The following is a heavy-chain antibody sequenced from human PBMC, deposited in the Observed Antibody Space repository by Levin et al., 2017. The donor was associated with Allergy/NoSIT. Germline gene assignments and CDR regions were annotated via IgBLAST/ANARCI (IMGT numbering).Heavy chain of an antibody. J-gene: IGHJ5*01. CDR2: INPNSGGT. D-gene: IGHD2-8*02. V-gene: IGHV1-2*02. CDR3: ARDKSYRDTGGSYDS. Sequence: GASVKVSCKASGYSFSDYYIHWVRQAPGQGLEWMGRINPNSGGTNYAQTFQGRVTMTRDTSTCSAYMELSRLTSDDTAVYYCARDKSYRDTGGSYDSWGQGPLVTVSS. CDR1: GYSFSDYY.